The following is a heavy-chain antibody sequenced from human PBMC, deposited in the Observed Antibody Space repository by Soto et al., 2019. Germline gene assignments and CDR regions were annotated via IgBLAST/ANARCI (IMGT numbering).Heavy chain of an antibody. CDR3: EKCLRPRLNFSYGMDV. CDR1: GFTFSSYA. D-gene: IGHD3-16*01. CDR2: LGGNGCTT. V-gene: IGHV3-23*01. J-gene: IGHJ6*04. Sequence: EVQLLESGGGLVQPGGSLRLSCEDSGFTFSSYAMSWVRQAPEKGPEWVAMLGGNGCTTYYVDSVKGRFTISGDKSKSSLFLQMNSLKAHDTGEHYGEKCLRPRLNFSYGMDVWGRGTAVTVSS.